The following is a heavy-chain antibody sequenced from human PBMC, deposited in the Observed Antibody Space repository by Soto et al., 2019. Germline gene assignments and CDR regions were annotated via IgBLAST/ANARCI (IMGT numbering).Heavy chain of an antibody. CDR2: ISGSGGST. CDR3: AKGPDYYDSSPSLY. J-gene: IGHJ4*02. D-gene: IGHD3-22*01. V-gene: IGHV3-23*01. Sequence: PGGSLRLSCAASGFTFSSYAMSWVRQAPGKGLEWASAISGSGGSTYYADSVKGRFTISRDNSKNTLYLQMNSLRAEDTAVYYCAKGPDYYDSSPSLYWGQGTLVTVSS. CDR1: GFTFSSYA.